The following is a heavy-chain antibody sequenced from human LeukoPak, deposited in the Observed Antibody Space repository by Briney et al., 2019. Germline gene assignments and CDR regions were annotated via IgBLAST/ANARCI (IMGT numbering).Heavy chain of an antibody. J-gene: IGHJ4*02. Sequence: GGSLRLSCAASGFTFSSHGMNWVRQAPGKGLEWVSGISPNGVITYYADSVKGRFTISRDNSKNTLYLQMNSLRAEDTAVYYCARKAGYYYGSGDYWGQGTLVTVSS. V-gene: IGHV3-23*01. CDR3: ARKAGYYYGSGDY. D-gene: IGHD3-10*01. CDR2: ISPNGVIT. CDR1: GFTFSSHG.